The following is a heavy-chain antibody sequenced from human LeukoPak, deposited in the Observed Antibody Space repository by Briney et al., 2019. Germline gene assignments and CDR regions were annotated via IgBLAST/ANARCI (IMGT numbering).Heavy chain of an antibody. CDR2: IYPGDSDT. CDR3: ARGSGWTYYYMDV. J-gene: IGHJ6*03. D-gene: IGHD6-19*01. Sequence: GASLKISCKGSGYSFTSYWIGWVRQMPGEGLEWMGIIYPGDSDTRYSPSFQGQVTISADKSISTAYLQWSSLKASDTAMYYCARGSGWTYYYMDVWGKGTTVTVSS. V-gene: IGHV5-51*01. CDR1: GYSFTSYW.